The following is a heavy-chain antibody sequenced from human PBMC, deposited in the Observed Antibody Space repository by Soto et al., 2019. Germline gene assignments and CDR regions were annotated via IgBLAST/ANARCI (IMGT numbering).Heavy chain of an antibody. V-gene: IGHV3-30*18. CDR1: GFTFSSYA. CDR2: ISYDGSNK. D-gene: IGHD1-26*01. CDR3: AKDRVGATGSFDY. J-gene: IGHJ4*02. Sequence: QVQLVESGGGVVQPGRSLRLSCAASGFTFSSYAMHWVRQAPGKGLEWVAVISYDGSNKYYADSVKGRFTISRDNSKNTLYLQMNSLRAEDTAVYYCAKDRVGATGSFDYWGQGTLVTVSS.